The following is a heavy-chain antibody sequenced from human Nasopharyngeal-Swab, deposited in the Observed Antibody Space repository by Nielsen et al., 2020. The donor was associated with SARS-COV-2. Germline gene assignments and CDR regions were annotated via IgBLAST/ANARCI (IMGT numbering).Heavy chain of an antibody. CDR1: GFTFDDYA. D-gene: IGHD5-24*01. CDR2: ITWNGDST. CDR3: ARDRDVDFLDS. Sequence: GESLKISCAASGFTFDDYALGWVRQVPGKGLEWVSRITWNGDSTGYVDSVKGRFTIPRDNANNSLFLQMNSLRAEDTAIYYCARDRDVDFLDSWGQGTLVTVSS. J-gene: IGHJ5*01. V-gene: IGHV3-20*04.